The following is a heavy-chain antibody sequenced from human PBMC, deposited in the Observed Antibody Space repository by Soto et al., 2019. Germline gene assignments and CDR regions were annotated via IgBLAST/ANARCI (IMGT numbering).Heavy chain of an antibody. V-gene: IGHV3-64D*08. Sequence: GGSLRLSCSASGFTFSSYAMHWVRQAPGKGLEYVSAISSNGGSTYYADSVKGRFTISRDNSKNTLYLQMSSLRAEDTAVYYCVKDLAVDYDFWSGYSRAPGYYFDYWGQGTLVTVSS. CDR3: VKDLAVDYDFWSGYSRAPGYYFDY. CDR2: ISSNGGST. J-gene: IGHJ4*02. CDR1: GFTFSSYA. D-gene: IGHD3-3*01.